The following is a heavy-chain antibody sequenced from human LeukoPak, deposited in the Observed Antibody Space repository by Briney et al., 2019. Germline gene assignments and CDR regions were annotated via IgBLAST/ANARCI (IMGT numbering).Heavy chain of an antibody. Sequence: GRSLRLSCAASGFTFSSYGMHWVRQAPGKGLEWVAVIWYDGGNKYYADSVKGRFTISRDNSKNTLYLQMNSLRAEDTAVYYCAGDTRDYDFWSGYWNWGQGTLVTVSS. CDR1: GFTFSSYG. CDR3: AGDTRDYDFWSGYWN. D-gene: IGHD3-3*01. CDR2: IWYDGGNK. J-gene: IGHJ4*02. V-gene: IGHV3-33*01.